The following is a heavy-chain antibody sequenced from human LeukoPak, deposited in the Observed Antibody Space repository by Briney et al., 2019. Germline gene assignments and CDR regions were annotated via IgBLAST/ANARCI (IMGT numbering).Heavy chain of an antibody. CDR2: ISGSGGST. J-gene: IGHJ6*03. Sequence: GGSLRLSCAASGFTFSSYAMNWVRQAPGKGLEWVSAISGSGGSTYYADSVKGRFTISRDNSKNTLYLQMNSLRAEDTAVYYCARSNYYYYYMDVWGKGTTVTISS. CDR1: GFTFSSYA. V-gene: IGHV3-23*01. CDR3: ARSNYYYYYMDV.